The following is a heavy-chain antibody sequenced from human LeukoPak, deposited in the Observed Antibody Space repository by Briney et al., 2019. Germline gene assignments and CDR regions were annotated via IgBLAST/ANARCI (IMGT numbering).Heavy chain of an antibody. D-gene: IGHD1-26*01. Sequence: GGSLRLSCAASGFTFSSYSMNWVRQAPGKGLEWVSSISSSSSYIYYADSVKGRFTISRDNAKNSLYLQMNSLRAEDTAVYYCASFIFTVGIERKRSCWGQGTLVTVSS. J-gene: IGHJ4*02. CDR2: ISSSSSYI. V-gene: IGHV3-21*01. CDR3: ASFIFTVGIERKRSC. CDR1: GFTFSSYS.